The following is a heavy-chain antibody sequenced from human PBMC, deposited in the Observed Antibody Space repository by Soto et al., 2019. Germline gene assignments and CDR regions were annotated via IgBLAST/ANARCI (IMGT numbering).Heavy chain of an antibody. CDR2: IYYSGST. J-gene: IGHJ5*02. D-gene: IGHD3-16*02. CDR1: GGSISSGDYY. V-gene: IGHV4-30-4*01. CDR3: ASERTAYDYAWGSYRPPQNNWFDP. Sequence: SETLSLTCTVSGGSISSGDYYWSWIRQPPGKGLEWIGYIYYSGSTYYNPSLKSRVTISVDTSKNQFSLKLSSVTAADTAVYYCASERTAYDYAWGSYRPPQNNWFDPWGQGTLVTVSS.